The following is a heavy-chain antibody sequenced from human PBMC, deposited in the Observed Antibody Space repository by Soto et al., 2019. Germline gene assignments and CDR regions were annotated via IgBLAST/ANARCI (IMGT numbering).Heavy chain of an antibody. V-gene: IGHV3-64D*06. D-gene: IGHD3-22*01. CDR2: IGSDGGSA. J-gene: IGHJ4*02. Sequence: GGSLRLSCSASGFTFSTYSIHWVRQAPGKGLEYVSDIGSDGGSAYYADSVKGRFTISRYNSRNTLYLQMSFLRAEDTAIYYCVKPPAYYYDSSDYYPVWGQGTLVTVSS. CDR3: VKPPAYYYDSSDYYPV. CDR1: GFTFSTYS.